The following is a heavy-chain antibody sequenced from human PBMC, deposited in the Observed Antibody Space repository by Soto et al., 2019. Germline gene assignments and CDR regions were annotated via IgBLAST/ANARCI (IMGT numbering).Heavy chain of an antibody. CDR3: ARSGDNYNALDY. CDR1: GFTVSDYY. J-gene: IGHJ4*02. Sequence: PGGSLRLSCAASGFTVSDYYMSWIRQAPGKGLEWLSYSSNSGTYTRYADSVKGRFSISRDNAKNSLYLQINSLRGEDTATYYCARSGDNYNALDYWGQGTPVTVSS. D-gene: IGHD1-1*01. CDR2: SSNSGTYT. V-gene: IGHV3-11*06.